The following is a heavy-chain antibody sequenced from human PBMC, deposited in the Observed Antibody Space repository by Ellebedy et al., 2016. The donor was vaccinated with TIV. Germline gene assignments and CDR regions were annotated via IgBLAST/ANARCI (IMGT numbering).Heavy chain of an antibody. Sequence: GESLKISCAVSGFTFNRNVMNWVRQAPGKGLEWVSSISGNGVNTYDADSVKGRFTISRDNSKNTLYLQMNGLRAEDTAIYYCAKTKGYSDAFDSWGQGTLVTVS. CDR2: ISGNGVNT. V-gene: IGHV3-23*01. D-gene: IGHD5-18*01. CDR1: GFTFNRNV. J-gene: IGHJ3*01. CDR3: AKTKGYSDAFDS.